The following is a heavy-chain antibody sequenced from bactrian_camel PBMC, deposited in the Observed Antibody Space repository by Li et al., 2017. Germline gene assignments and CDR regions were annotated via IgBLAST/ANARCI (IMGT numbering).Heavy chain of an antibody. J-gene: IGHJ4*01. Sequence: HVQLVESGGGSVQAGGSLRLSCQASSGNTYCMGWYRQAPGKVREGVASIYAAGGSTFYVDSVKGRFTISQDAAKKTLYLQMNNLKTEDTAMYFCATLSCRRGLATMTPLHNQWGQGTQVTVS. V-gene: IGHV3S1*01. CDR2: IYAAGGST. CDR3: ATLSCRRGLATMTPLHNQ. CDR1: SGNTYC. D-gene: IGHD4*01.